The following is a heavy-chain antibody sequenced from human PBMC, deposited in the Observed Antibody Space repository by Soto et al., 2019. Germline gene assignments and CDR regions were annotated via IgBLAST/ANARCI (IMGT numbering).Heavy chain of an antibody. CDR1: GGSISSSNW. D-gene: IGHD2-15*01. J-gene: IGHJ3*02. V-gene: IGHV4-4*02. Sequence: PSETLSLTCAVSGGSISSSNWWSWVRQPPGKGLEWIGEIYHSGSTNYNPSLKSRVTISVDKSKNQFSLKLSSVTAADTAVYYCARGDIVVVVAAHVPHAFDIWGQGTMVTVSS. CDR2: IYHSGST. CDR3: ARGDIVVVVAAHVPHAFDI.